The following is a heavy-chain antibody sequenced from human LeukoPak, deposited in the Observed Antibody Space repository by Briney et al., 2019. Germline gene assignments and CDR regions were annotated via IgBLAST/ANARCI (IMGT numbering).Heavy chain of an antibody. CDR1: GFTFSSYA. J-gene: IGHJ4*02. CDR3: AKGYVVVIAIEYYFDY. CDR2: ISGSGGST. D-gene: IGHD2-21*01. Sequence: GGSLRLSCAASGFTFSSYAMSWARQAPGKGLEWVSAISGSGGSTYYADSVKGRFTISKDNSKNTLYLQMNSLRAEDTAVYYCAKGYVVVIAIEYYFDYWGQGTLVTVSS. V-gene: IGHV3-23*01.